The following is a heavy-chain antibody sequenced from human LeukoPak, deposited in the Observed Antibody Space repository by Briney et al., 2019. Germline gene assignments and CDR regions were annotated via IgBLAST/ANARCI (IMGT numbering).Heavy chain of an antibody. V-gene: IGHV3-66*01. CDR3: ARDPPAVLIDTYG. CDR1: GFIVTNNY. J-gene: IGHJ4*02. D-gene: IGHD2-8*01. Sequence: TGGSLRLSCTASGFIVTNNYINWVRQAPGKGLEWVSLVYSGGSTYYADSGKGRFTISRDNSKNMVYLQMNSLRAEDTAMYYCARDPPAVLIDTYGWGQGTLVTVSS. CDR2: VYSGGST.